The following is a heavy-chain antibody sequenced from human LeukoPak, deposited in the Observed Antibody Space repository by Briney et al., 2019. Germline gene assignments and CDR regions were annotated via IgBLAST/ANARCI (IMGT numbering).Heavy chain of an antibody. CDR1: GFTFSSYS. J-gene: IGHJ3*01. CDR3: ARGSPAGA. Sequence: GSLRLSCAASGFTFSSYSMNWVRQAPGKGLEWVSCISSSSYIYYADSVKGRFTISRDNAKNSLYLQMNSLRAEDTAVYYCARGSPAGAWGQGTMVTLSS. CDR2: ISSSSYI. V-gene: IGHV3-21*06. D-gene: IGHD2-2*01.